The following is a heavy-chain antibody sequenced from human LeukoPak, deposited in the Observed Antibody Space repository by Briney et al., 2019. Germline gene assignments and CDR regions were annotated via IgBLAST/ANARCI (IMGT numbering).Heavy chain of an antibody. Sequence: GGSLRLSCAASGFTFSSYEMNWVRQAPGKGLEWVSYISSVGTTIYYADSVKGRFTISRDNAKNSLYLQMNSLRAEDTATYYCARCSGGYYFDYWGQGTLVTVSS. D-gene: IGHD2-15*01. CDR3: ARCSGGYYFDY. CDR2: ISSVGTTI. CDR1: GFTFSSYE. V-gene: IGHV3-48*03. J-gene: IGHJ4*02.